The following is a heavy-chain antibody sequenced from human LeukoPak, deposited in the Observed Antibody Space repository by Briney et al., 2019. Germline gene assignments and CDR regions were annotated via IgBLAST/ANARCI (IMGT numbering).Heavy chain of an antibody. D-gene: IGHD1-26*01. J-gene: IGHJ3*02. CDR3: ARVGSGSSDAFDI. Sequence: PGGSLRLSCAASGFTVSSNYMSWVRQAPGKGLEWVSVIYSGGSTYYADSVKGRFTISRDNSKNTLYLQMSSLRAEDTAVYYCARVGSGSSDAFDIWGQGTMVTVSS. CDR1: GFTVSSNY. V-gene: IGHV3-53*01. CDR2: IYSGGST.